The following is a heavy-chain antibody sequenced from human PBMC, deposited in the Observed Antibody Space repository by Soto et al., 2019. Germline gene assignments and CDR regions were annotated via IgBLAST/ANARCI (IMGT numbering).Heavy chain of an antibody. CDR2: AHHSGRT. CDR3: ARSEATALDY. CDR1: GDSMSSSNW. V-gene: IGHV4-4*02. J-gene: IGHJ4*02. Sequence: SSETLSLTCTVSGDSMSSSNWWNWVRQPPGKGLEWIGEAHHSGRTNYNPSLKSRVTISVDRSQNRFSLKLSSVTAADTAVYYCARSEATALDYWGQGTLVTVSS.